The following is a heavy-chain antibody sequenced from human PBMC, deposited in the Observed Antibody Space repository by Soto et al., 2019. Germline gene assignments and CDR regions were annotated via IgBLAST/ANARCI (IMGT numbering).Heavy chain of an antibody. D-gene: IGHD6-25*01. CDR2: IYDSGST. Sequence: XGTLALTCTVSGGSISSYYWSWIRQPPGKGLEWIGYIYDSGSTNYNPSLKSRVTISVDTSKKQFSLKLNSVTAADTAVYYCTRGSGDYWGQGTLVTVSS. CDR3: TRGSGDY. V-gene: IGHV4-59*01. J-gene: IGHJ4*02. CDR1: GGSISSYY.